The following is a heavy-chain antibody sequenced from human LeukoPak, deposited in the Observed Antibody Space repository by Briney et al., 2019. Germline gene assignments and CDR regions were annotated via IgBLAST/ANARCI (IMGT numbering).Heavy chain of an antibody. J-gene: IGHJ5*01. Sequence: PGGSLRLSCVASEFIFSDYWMSWVRQAPGKGLEWVANIKQGGREEKYVGSVKGRFAISRDDAKSTLYLQMDSLSGDDTAVYYCVRDDGGWFDSWGRGTLVTVSS. CDR3: VRDDGGWFDS. CDR2: IKQGGREE. CDR1: EFIFSDYW. D-gene: IGHD3-10*01. V-gene: IGHV3-7*03.